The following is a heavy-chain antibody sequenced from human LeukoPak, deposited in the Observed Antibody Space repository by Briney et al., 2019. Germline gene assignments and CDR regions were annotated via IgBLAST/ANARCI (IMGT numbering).Heavy chain of an antibody. CDR3: ARDGSLLWFGESKYYFDY. CDR2: IIPIFGTA. CDR1: GGTFSSYA. V-gene: IGHV1-69*05. J-gene: IGHJ4*02. D-gene: IGHD3-10*01. Sequence: SVKVSCKASGGTFSSYAISWVRQAPGQGLEWMGGIIPIFGTANYAQKFQGRVTMTRDTSTSTVYMELSSLRSEDTAVYYCARDGSLLWFGESKYYFDYWGQGTLVTVSS.